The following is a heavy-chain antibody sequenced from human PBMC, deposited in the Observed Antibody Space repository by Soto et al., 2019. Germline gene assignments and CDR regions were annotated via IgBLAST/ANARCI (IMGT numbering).Heavy chain of an antibody. V-gene: IGHV1-69*08. CDR1: GATFSSYT. CDR2: IIPVLDTP. CDR3: ARALTMGARVHR. D-gene: IGHD3-10*01. J-gene: IGHJ5*02. Sequence: QVQLVQSGAEVEKPGSSVKVSCRASGATFSSYTITWVRQAPGQGLEWMGSIIPVLDTPNYAPKLQGRATITADTSTSTAYMELSSPTSEKTALYYWARALTMGARVHRWGQATGVTVSS.